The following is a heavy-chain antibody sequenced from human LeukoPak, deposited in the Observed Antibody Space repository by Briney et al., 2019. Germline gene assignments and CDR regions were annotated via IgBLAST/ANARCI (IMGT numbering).Heavy chain of an antibody. CDR1: GGSFGGSQY. J-gene: IGHJ3*02. CDR3: AAGKDVVGSPVGAFDI. CDR2: TYTNGRT. V-gene: IGHV4-39*07. D-gene: IGHD2-15*01. Sequence: SETLSLTCTVSGGSFGGSQYCGWFRQAPGKGLEWIGSTYTNGRTFYNPSLASRLTTSVDTSTNQISLRLTSATVADTAVFYCAAGKDVVGSPVGAFDIWGQGTMVTVSS.